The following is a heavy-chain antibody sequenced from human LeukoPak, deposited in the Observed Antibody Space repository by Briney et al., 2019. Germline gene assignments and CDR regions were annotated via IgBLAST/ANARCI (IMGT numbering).Heavy chain of an antibody. CDR1: GFTVSSNY. Sequence: GGSLRLSCAASGFTVSSNYMSWVRQAPGKGLEWVSVIYIGGSTYYSDSVKARFTIYRDNPNNTLYLQMNSLRAEDTAVYYCASSRDSSGYYYWGQGTLVTVSS. V-gene: IGHV3-53*05. CDR3: ASSRDSSGYYY. CDR2: IYIGGST. D-gene: IGHD3-22*01. J-gene: IGHJ4*02.